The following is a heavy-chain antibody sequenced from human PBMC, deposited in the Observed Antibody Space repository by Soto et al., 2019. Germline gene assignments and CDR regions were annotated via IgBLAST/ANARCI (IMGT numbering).Heavy chain of an antibody. CDR3: AKDGYSSGWSEVEYFQH. J-gene: IGHJ1*01. CDR2: ISGSGGST. D-gene: IGHD6-19*01. CDR1: GFTFSSYA. Sequence: GGSLRLSCAASGFTFSSYAMSWVRQAPGKGLEWVSAISGSGGSTYYADSVKGRFTISRDNSKNTLYLQMNSLRAEDTAVYYCAKDGYSSGWSEVEYFQHWGQGTLVTVSS. V-gene: IGHV3-23*01.